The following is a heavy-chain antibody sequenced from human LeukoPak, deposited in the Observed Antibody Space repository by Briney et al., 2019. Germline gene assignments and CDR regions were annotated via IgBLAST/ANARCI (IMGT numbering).Heavy chain of an antibody. CDR2: IYYSGSI. V-gene: IGHV4-59*01. J-gene: IGHJ5*02. CDR3: ARAFRQQLVRGWFDP. CDR1: GGSISSYY. Sequence: SETLSLTCTVSGGSISSYYWSWIRQPPGKGLEWIGYIYYSGSINYNPSLKSRVTISVDTSKNQFSLKLSSVTAADTAVYYCARAFRQQLVRGWFDPWGQGTLVTVSS. D-gene: IGHD6-13*01.